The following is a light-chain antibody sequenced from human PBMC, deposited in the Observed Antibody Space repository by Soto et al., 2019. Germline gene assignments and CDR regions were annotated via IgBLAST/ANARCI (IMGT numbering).Light chain of an antibody. CDR2: EVS. Sequence: QSVLTQPPSASGSPGQSVTISCTGTSSDVGGYNYVSWYQQHPGKAPKLMIYEVSKRPSGVPDRFSGSKSGNTASLTVSGLQAEDEAHYYCSSYAGSNNHVVFGGGTKLTVL. CDR3: SSYAGSNNHVV. CDR1: SSDVGGYNY. J-gene: IGLJ2*01. V-gene: IGLV2-8*01.